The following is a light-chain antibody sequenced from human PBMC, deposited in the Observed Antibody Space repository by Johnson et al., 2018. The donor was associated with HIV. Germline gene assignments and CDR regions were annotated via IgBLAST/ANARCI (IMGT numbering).Light chain of an antibody. Sequence: QSVLSQPPSVSAAPGQKVTISCSVSSSNIGNNYVSWYQQLPGTAPKLLIYENNKRPSGIPDRFSGSKSGTSATLGITGLQTGDEADYYCGTWDSSLTLYVFGTGTKVTVL. V-gene: IGLV1-51*02. CDR3: GTWDSSLTLYV. CDR2: ENN. J-gene: IGLJ1*01. CDR1: SSNIGNNY.